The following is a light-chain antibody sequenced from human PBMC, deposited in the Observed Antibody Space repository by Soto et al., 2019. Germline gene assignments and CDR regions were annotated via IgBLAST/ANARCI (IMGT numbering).Light chain of an antibody. CDR2: AAS. CDR1: QGISSF. Sequence: IQLTPSPSVLAASVGDRVPITCRASQGISSFLAWYQQKPGKAPKLLMHAASSLDRGVPSRFSGSGSGTDFTLTISSLQPEDFATYYCQQSYRTPRTFGQGTKVDIK. V-gene: IGKV1-39*01. CDR3: QQSYRTPRT. J-gene: IGKJ1*01.